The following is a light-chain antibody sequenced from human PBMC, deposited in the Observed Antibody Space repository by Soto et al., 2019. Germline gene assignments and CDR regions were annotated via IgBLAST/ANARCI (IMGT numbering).Light chain of an antibody. Sequence: QSVLTQPASGSGSPGRSITISCTGTSSDVGGYNYVSWYQQHPGKAPKLMIYDVSNRPSGVSNRFSGSKSGNTASLTISGLQAEDEADYYCSSYTSSSTRVFGTGTKATVL. V-gene: IGLV2-14*01. CDR3: SSYTSSSTRV. CDR1: SSDVGGYNY. CDR2: DVS. J-gene: IGLJ1*01.